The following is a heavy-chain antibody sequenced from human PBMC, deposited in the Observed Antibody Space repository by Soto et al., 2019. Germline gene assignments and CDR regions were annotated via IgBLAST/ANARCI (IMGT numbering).Heavy chain of an antibody. CDR2: IYFSGST. J-gene: IGHJ6*02. CDR3: ARNYGSGSYYTGDYGMDV. Sequence: PSETLSLTCTVSGGSISSYYWSWIRQPPGKGLEWIGSIYFSGSTCYNPSLKSRVTISVDTSKNQFSLKLSSVTAADTAVYYCARNYGSGSYYTGDYGMDVWGQGTTVTVSS. D-gene: IGHD3-10*01. V-gene: IGHV4-4*08. CDR1: GGSISSYY.